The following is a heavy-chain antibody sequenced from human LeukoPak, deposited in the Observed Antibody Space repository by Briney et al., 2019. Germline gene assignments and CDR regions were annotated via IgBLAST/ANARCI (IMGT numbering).Heavy chain of an antibody. CDR3: ARDGFRYFGSGSYYVGSWFDP. CDR1: GYTFTNYG. D-gene: IGHD3-10*01. Sequence: ASVKVSCKASGYTFTNYGISWVRQAPGQGLEWMGWISVYNGNTNYAQKFQGRVTMTTDTSTSTAYMELRSLRSDDTAVYYCARDGFRYFGSGSYYVGSWFDPWGQGTLVTVSS. CDR2: ISVYNGNT. J-gene: IGHJ5*02. V-gene: IGHV1-18*01.